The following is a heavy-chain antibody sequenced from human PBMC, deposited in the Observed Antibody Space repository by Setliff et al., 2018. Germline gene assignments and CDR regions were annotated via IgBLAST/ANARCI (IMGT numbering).Heavy chain of an antibody. V-gene: IGHV4-39*01. CDR1: GASISSGTYY. Sequence: SETLSLTCTVSGASISSGTYYWAWIRQPPGKGLEWIGRIHYRGTTYSNASLASRLTLSVDTSKNQFSLKLTSVTAADTAVYYCARTGTYRYFDSWGQGTRVTVSS. CDR2: IHYRGTT. D-gene: IGHD1-7*01. CDR3: ARTGTYRYFDS. J-gene: IGHJ4*02.